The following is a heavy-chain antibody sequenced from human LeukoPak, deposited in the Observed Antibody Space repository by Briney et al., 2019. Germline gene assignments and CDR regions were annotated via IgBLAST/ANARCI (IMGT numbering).Heavy chain of an antibody. CDR1: GFTFSSYA. CDR2: VSGGGGTT. Sequence: GGSLRLSCAASGFTFSSYAMSWVRQAPGKGLEWVSTVSGGGGTTYYADSVKGRFTISRDNSKNTLFLQMNSLRAEDTAVYYCAKDKVLLMVRGEGRYYFDYWGQGTLVTVSS. J-gene: IGHJ4*02. CDR3: AKDKVLLMVRGEGRYYFDY. V-gene: IGHV3-23*01. D-gene: IGHD3-10*01.